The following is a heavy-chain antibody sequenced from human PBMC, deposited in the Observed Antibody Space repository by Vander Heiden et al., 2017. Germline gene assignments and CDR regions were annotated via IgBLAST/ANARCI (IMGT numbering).Heavy chain of an antibody. J-gene: IGHJ4*02. CDR2: ISSSGSNI. V-gene: IGHV3-11*01. CDR3: ARDLLAYGDRTACDY. D-gene: IGHD4-17*01. CDR1: DFTFSDYY. Sequence: HVQLVESGGGLVKPGWSLSLSCAASDFTFSDYYMSWLRQAPGKGLEWVSYISSSGSNIYYADSVKGRFTISRDNAKNSLYLQMNSLRAEDTAVYYCARDLLAYGDRTACDYWGQGTLVTVSS.